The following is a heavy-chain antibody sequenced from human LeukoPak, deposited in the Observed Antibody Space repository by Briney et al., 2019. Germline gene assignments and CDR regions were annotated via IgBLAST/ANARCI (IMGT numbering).Heavy chain of an antibody. CDR1: GFTFINAW. V-gene: IGHV3-48*01. Sequence: GGSLRLSCAASGFTFINAWMAWVRQAPGKGLEWISYISTSTTTIYYANSVKGRFTISRDNAKKSLYLQMNSLRVEDTGVYYCASWGEGALDNWGQGTLVTVSS. CDR2: ISTSTTTI. J-gene: IGHJ4*02. D-gene: IGHD1-26*01. CDR3: ASWGEGALDN.